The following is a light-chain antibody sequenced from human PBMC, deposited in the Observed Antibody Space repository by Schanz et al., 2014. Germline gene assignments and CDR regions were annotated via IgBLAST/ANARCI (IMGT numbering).Light chain of an antibody. CDR3: SSYTSSSTLL. CDR1: SSDIGSYNY. CDR2: DVT. Sequence: QSALTQPASVSGSPGQSITISCTGTSSDIGSYNYVSWYQQYPGEAPKLIIYDVTYRPSGVSHRFSGSKSGNTASLTISGLLAEDEADYYCSSYTSSSTLLFGGGTKLTVL. J-gene: IGLJ2*01. V-gene: IGLV2-14*01.